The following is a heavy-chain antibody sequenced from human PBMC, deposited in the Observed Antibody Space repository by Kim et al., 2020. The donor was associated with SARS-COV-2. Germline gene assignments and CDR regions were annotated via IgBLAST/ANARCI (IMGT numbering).Heavy chain of an antibody. Sequence: GGSLRLSCAASGFTFSSYAMHWVRQAPGKGLEWVAVISYDGSNKYYADSVKGRFTISRDNSKNTLYLQMNSLRAEDTAVYYCATEMATTTLDYWGQGTLVTVSS. CDR2: ISYDGSNK. CDR3: ATEMATTTLDY. V-gene: IGHV3-30-3*01. J-gene: IGHJ4*02. D-gene: IGHD5-12*01. CDR1: GFTFSSYA.